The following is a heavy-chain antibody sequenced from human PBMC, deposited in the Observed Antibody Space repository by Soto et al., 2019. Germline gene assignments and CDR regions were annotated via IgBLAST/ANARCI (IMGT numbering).Heavy chain of an antibody. V-gene: IGHV4-39*01. J-gene: IGHJ3*02. CDR2: IYRSGST. Sequence: QLQLQESGPGLVKPSETLSLTCTVSGGSISSTTYYWGWIRQPPGKGLEWIGSIYRSGSTYYNPSLKSRVTISVDTSNDQFSPRLSSVTVADTAVYYCARPTEPGTSDAFDIWGQGTKVTV. CDR3: ARPTEPGTSDAFDI. CDR1: GGSISSTTYY. D-gene: IGHD1-1*01.